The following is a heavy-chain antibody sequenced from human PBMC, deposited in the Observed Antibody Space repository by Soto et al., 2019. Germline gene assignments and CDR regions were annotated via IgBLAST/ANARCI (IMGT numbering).Heavy chain of an antibody. CDR2: INAGNGNT. Sequence: GASVKVSCKASGYTFTSYAMHWVRQAPGQRLEWMGWINAGNGNTKYSQKFQGRVTITRDTSASTAYMELSSLRSEDTAVYYCARSIVVVTARDYWGQGTLVTVSS. CDR1: GYTFTSYA. V-gene: IGHV1-3*01. CDR3: ARSIVVVTARDY. D-gene: IGHD2-21*02. J-gene: IGHJ4*02.